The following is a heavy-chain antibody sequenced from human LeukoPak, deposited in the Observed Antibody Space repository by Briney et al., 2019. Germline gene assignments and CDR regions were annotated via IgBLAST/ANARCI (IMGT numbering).Heavy chain of an antibody. CDR1: GDSITTYY. Sequence: PSQTLSLTCTVSGDSITTYYWSWIRQPPGKGLEWIAYIYYTGNTNYNPSLKSRVTISVDTSKNQISLKLSSVTAADTAVYYCATAPHTYYFDYWGQGTLVTVSS. CDR2: IYYTGNT. CDR3: ATAPHTYYFDY. V-gene: IGHV4-59*01. J-gene: IGHJ4*02.